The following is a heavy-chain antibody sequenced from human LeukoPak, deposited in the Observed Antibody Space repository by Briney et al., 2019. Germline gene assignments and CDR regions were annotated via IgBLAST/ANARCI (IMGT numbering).Heavy chain of an antibody. V-gene: IGHV3-53*01. Sequence: GGSLRLSCAASGFTVSSNYMSWVRQAPGKGLEWVSVIYSGGSTYYADSVKGRFTISRDNSKNTLYLQMNSLRAEDTAVYYCARMRQWLVCYFDYWGQGTLVTVSS. CDR1: GFTVSSNY. CDR3: ARMRQWLVCYFDY. J-gene: IGHJ4*02. D-gene: IGHD6-19*01. CDR2: IYSGGST.